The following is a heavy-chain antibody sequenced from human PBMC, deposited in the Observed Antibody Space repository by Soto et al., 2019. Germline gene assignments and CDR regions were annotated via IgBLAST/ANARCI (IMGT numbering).Heavy chain of an antibody. J-gene: IGHJ4*02. D-gene: IGHD2-2*01. CDR1: GGSFSGYY. CDR2: INHSGST. CDR3: ARGASYCSSNSCYPTLSPDY. Sequence: QVQLQQWGAGLLKPSETLSLTCAVYGGSFSGYYWSWIRQPPGKGLEWIGEINHSGSTNYNPSLKSRVTISVDTSKNQFSLKLSSVTAADTAVYYCARGASYCSSNSCYPTLSPDYWGQGTLVTVSS. V-gene: IGHV4-34*01.